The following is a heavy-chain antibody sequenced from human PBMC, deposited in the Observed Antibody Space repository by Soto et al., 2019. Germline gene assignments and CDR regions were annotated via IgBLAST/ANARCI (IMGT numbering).Heavy chain of an antibody. V-gene: IGHV4-39*01. CDR1: SGSIISSNYY. J-gene: IGHJ3*01. Sequence: SETLSLTCTVSSGSIISSNYYWAWIRQPPEKGLEWIATIYYSGSTYYSPSLKSRVTISVDTSKNQFFLNLTSVTAADTAVYYCARHILVNKDAFDVWGQGKLVTVSS. CDR2: IYYSGST. CDR3: ARHILVNKDAFDV. D-gene: IGHD2-15*01.